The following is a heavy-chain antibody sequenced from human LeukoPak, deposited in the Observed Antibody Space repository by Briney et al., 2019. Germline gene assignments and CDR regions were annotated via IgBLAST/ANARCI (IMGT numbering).Heavy chain of an antibody. CDR2: ISYDGGHK. J-gene: IGHJ4*02. V-gene: IGHV3-30*04. CDR1: GFTFSNYA. Sequence: GGSLRLSCATSGFTFSNYAMHWVRQAPGKGLDWVAVISYDGGHKYYADSVKGRFTISRGYSKNTLYLQVNSLRADDTAIYYCARDDFGGFTSSWFHWGQGTLVTVSS. D-gene: IGHD6-13*01. CDR3: ARDDFGGFTSSWFH.